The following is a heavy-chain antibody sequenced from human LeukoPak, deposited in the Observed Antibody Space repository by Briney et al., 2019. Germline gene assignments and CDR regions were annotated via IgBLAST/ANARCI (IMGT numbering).Heavy chain of an antibody. CDR3: AKDSSQWIQWVPFDY. D-gene: IGHD5-12*01. Sequence: PGGSLRLSCAASGFTFSSYAMSWVRQAPGKGLEWVSATSGSGGSTYYADSVKGRFTISRDNSKNTLYLQMNSLRAEDTAVYYCAKDSSQWIQWVPFDYWGQGTLVTVSS. CDR1: GFTFSSYA. CDR2: TSGSGGST. V-gene: IGHV3-23*01. J-gene: IGHJ4*02.